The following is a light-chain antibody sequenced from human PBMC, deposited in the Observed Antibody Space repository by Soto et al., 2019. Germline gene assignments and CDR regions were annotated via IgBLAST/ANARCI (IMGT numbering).Light chain of an antibody. CDR1: SSNIGAGYD. CDR2: GNT. CDR3: LSFDSSLSVV. V-gene: IGLV1-40*01. J-gene: IGLJ2*01. Sequence: QSVLTQPPSVSGAPGQRVTISCTGSSSNIGAGYDVHWYQQLPGRAPKLLIYGNTNRPSGVPDRFSGSKSGTSASLAITGLQEEDEADYYCLSFDSSLSVVFGGGTKLTVL.